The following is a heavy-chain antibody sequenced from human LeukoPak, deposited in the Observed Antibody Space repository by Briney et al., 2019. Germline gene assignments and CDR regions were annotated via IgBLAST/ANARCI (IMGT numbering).Heavy chain of an antibody. Sequence: GASVKVSCKASGYTFTSYDINWVRQATGQGLEWMGWMNPNSGNTGYAQKFQGRVTMTRNTSISTAYMELSSLRSEDTAVYYCARDTTGYCTMDVWGKGTTVTVSS. CDR2: MNPNSGNT. V-gene: IGHV1-8*01. CDR1: GYTFTSYD. D-gene: IGHD2-8*01. J-gene: IGHJ6*04. CDR3: ARDTTGYCTMDV.